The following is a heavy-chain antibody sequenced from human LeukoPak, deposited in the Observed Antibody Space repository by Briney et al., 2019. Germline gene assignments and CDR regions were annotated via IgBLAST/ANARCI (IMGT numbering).Heavy chain of an antibody. D-gene: IGHD6-19*01. Sequence: SETLSLTCTVSGVSISNYYWSWIRQPPGKGLEWIGYIYNTVSSKYNPSLKSRVTISVDTSKNQFSLKLSSVTAADTAVYYCARGNGWYYYWGQGTLVTVSS. J-gene: IGHJ4*02. CDR2: IYNTVSS. CDR1: GVSISNYY. CDR3: ARGNGWYYY. V-gene: IGHV4-59*01.